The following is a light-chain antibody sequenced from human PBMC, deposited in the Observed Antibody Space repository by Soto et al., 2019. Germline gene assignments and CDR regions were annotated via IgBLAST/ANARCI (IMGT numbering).Light chain of an antibody. V-gene: IGKV3-11*01. J-gene: IGKJ2*01. CDR1: QSVDSF. Sequence: EIVLTQSPASLSLSPGARATLSCRASQSVDSFLAWYQQKPGRTPRLLIYDTSNSATGIPARFSGSGSGTDFTLTISRLEPEDFAVYYCQVRTDWPPFKYTFGQGTKLEVK. CDR3: QVRTDWPPFKYT. CDR2: DTS.